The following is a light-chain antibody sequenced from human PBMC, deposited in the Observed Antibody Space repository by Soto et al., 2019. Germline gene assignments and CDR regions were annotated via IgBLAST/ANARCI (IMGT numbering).Light chain of an antibody. CDR2: EVN. CDR1: SSDVGGYNY. V-gene: IGLV2-14*01. Sequence: QSAPTQPASVSGSPGQSITISCTGTSSDVGGYNYVSWYQQHPGKAPKLMIYEVNNRPSGVSDRFSGSKSGNTASLTISGLQAEDEADYYCSSYTSRTTFVFGTGTKVTVL. CDR3: SSYTSRTTFV. J-gene: IGLJ1*01.